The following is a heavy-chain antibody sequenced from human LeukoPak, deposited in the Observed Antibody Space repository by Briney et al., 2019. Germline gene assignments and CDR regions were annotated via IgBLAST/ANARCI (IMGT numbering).Heavy chain of an antibody. V-gene: IGHV3-48*04. CDR2: ISSSGSTV. CDR3: AELGITMIGGV. J-gene: IGHJ6*04. D-gene: IGHD3-10*02. CDR1: GFTFSSYW. Sequence: GGSLRLSCAASGFTFSSYWMSWVRQAPGKGLEWVSYISSSGSTVYYADSVKGRFTISRDNAKDSLYLQMNSLRAEDTAVYYCAELGITMIGGVWGKGTTVTISS.